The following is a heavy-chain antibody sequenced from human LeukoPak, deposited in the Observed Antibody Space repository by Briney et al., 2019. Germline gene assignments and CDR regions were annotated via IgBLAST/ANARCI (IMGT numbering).Heavy chain of an antibody. CDR1: GFTVSSNY. V-gene: IGHV3-66*01. Sequence: ARSLRLSCAASGFTVSSNYMSWVRQAPGKGLEWVSVIYSGGSTYYADSVKGRFTISRDNAKNSLYLQMNSLRAEDTAVYYCARDLGYGSGSPYYYYGMDVWGQGTTVTVSS. CDR2: IYSGGST. D-gene: IGHD3-10*01. CDR3: ARDLGYGSGSPYYYYGMDV. J-gene: IGHJ6*02.